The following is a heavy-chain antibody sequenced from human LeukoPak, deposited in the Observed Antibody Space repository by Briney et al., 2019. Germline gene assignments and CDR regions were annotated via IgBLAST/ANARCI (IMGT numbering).Heavy chain of an antibody. CDR3: ARGKRGSYRAWFDP. D-gene: IGHD1-26*01. J-gene: IGHJ5*02. Sequence: ASVKVSCKASGYTFTSYAINWVRQATGQGLEWMGWMNPNRGNTGYAQKFQGRVTMTRNTSISTAYMELSSLRSEDTAVYYCARGKRGSYRAWFDPWGQGTLVTVSS. CDR2: MNPNRGNT. V-gene: IGHV1-8*01. CDR1: GYTFTSYA.